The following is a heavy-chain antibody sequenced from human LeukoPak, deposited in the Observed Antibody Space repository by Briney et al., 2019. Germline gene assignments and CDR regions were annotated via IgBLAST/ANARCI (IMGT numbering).Heavy chain of an antibody. V-gene: IGHV4-30-2*01. D-gene: IGHD6-19*01. CDR2: IYHSGST. J-gene: IGHJ4*02. CDR3: ARATGGWYFFDY. CDR1: GGSISSGGYS. Sequence: SQTLSLTCAVSGGSISSGGYSWSWIRQPLGKGLEWIGYIYHSGSTYYNPSLKSRVTISVDRSKNQFSLKLSSVTAADTAVYYCARATGGWYFFDYWGQGTLVTVSS.